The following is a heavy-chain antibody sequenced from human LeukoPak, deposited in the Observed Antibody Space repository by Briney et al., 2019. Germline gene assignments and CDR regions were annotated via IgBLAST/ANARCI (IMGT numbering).Heavy chain of an antibody. Sequence: SETLSLTCTVSGGSISSYYWSWIRQPPGKGLEWIGYIYNSGSTTYNPSLKSRVSISADTSKNQISLKLSSVTAADTAVYYCARHRGYPWPSDSFDIWSQARMVTVSS. J-gene: IGHJ3*02. CDR1: GGSISSYY. D-gene: IGHD3-10*01. CDR3: ARHRGYPWPSDSFDI. V-gene: IGHV4-59*08. CDR2: IYNSGST.